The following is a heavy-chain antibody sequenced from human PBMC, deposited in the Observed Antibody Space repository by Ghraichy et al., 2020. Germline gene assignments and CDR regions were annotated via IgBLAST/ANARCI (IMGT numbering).Heavy chain of an antibody. J-gene: IGHJ5*02. D-gene: IGHD3-10*01. CDR3: AKDRYYGSGSYWFDP. V-gene: IGHV3-23*01. CDR2: ISGSGGTT. CDR1: GLPFSGYA. Sequence: GGSLRLSCAASGLPFSGYAMSWVRQAPGKGLEWVSGISGSGGTTYYADSVRGRFTISRDNPKKTLYLQINSVRAEDTAVYYCAKDRYYGSGSYWFDPWGQGTLVTVSS.